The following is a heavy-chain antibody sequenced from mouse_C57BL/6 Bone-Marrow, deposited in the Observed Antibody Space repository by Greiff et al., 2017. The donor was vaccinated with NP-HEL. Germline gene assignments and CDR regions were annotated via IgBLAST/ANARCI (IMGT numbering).Heavy chain of an antibody. CDR3: ARGTTVVASPDY. J-gene: IGHJ2*01. CDR1: GYTFTSYW. V-gene: IGHV1-55*01. CDR2: IYPGSGST. Sequence: QVQLQQPGAELVKPGASVKMSCKASGYTFTSYWITWVKQRPGQGLEWIGDIYPGSGSTNYNEKFKSKATLTVDTSSSTAYMQLSSLTSEDSALYYCARGTTVVASPDYWGQGTTLTVSS. D-gene: IGHD1-1*01.